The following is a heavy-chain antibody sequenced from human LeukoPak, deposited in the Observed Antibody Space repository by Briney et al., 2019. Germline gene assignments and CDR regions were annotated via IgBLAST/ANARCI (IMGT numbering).Heavy chain of an antibody. Sequence: GGSLRLSCAASGFTFSSYSMNWVRQAPGKGLDWVANIKHDEIENYLADSVTGRFTISRDNAENSLFLQMNSLRPDDTALYFCVKLVVVTATYWYFDVWGRGTPITVSS. CDR1: GFTFSSYS. CDR3: VKLVVVTATYWYFDV. CDR2: IKHDEIEN. V-gene: IGHV3-7*01. D-gene: IGHD2-21*02. J-gene: IGHJ2*01.